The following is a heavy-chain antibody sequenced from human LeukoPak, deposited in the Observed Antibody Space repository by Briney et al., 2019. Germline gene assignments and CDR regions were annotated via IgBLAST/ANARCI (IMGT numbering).Heavy chain of an antibody. V-gene: IGHV3-23*01. CDR1: GFTFSSYA. D-gene: IGHD2-21*02. CDR2: ISGSGGST. Sequence: PGGSLRLSCAASGFTFSSYAMSWVRQAPGKGLEWVSAISGSGGSTYYADSVKGRFTISRDNSKNTLYLQMNSLRAEDTAVYYCARGYCGGDCYKPPYYYYGMDVWGQGTTVTVSS. J-gene: IGHJ6*02. CDR3: ARGYCGGDCYKPPYYYYGMDV.